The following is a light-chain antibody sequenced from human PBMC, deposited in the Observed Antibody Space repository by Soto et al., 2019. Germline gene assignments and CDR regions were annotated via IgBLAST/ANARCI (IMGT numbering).Light chain of an antibody. J-gene: IGKJ5*01. CDR2: GAS. Sequence: EIVLTQSPGTLSLSPGERVTLSCRASQSVSSGYFAWHHQKPGQAPRLRIYGASSRATGIPGMISSSGAGTDFTLTSSRLEAEDFAVYYCQQYGTLPITFGQGTRLE. V-gene: IGKV3-20*01. CDR3: QQYGTLPIT. CDR1: QSVSSGY.